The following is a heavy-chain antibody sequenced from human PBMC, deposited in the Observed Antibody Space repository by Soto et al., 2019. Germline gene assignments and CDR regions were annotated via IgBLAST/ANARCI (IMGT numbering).Heavy chain of an antibody. CDR1: GYTFTSYG. V-gene: IGHV1-18*01. CDR2: ISAYNGNT. D-gene: IGHD6-13*01. Sequence: ASVKVSCKASGYTFTSYGISWVRQAPGQGLEWMGWISAYNGNTNYAQKLQGRVTMTTDTSTSTAYMELRSLRSDDTAVYYCARDPNSSSWYFNFDYWGQGTLVTVSS. J-gene: IGHJ4*02. CDR3: ARDPNSSSWYFNFDY.